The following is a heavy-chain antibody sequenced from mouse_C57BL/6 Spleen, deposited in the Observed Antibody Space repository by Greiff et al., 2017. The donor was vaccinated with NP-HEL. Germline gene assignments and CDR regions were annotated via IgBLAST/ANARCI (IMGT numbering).Heavy chain of an antibody. Sequence: QVQLKQPGAELVKPGASVKMSCKASGYTFTSYWITWVKQRPGQGLEWIGDIYPGSGSTNYNEKFKSKATLTVDTSSSTAYMQLSSLTSEDSAVYYCASGDSNYAAGAYWGQGTLVTVSA. J-gene: IGHJ3*01. CDR3: ASGDSNYAAGAY. CDR1: GYTFTSYW. D-gene: IGHD2-5*01. V-gene: IGHV1-55*01. CDR2: IYPGSGST.